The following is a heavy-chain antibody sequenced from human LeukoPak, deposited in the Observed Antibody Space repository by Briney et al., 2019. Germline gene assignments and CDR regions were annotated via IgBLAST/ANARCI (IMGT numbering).Heavy chain of an antibody. Sequence: GGSLRLSCAAAGFTFDDFGMSWVRQAPGKGLEWVSAINWKGDSTDYTDSVKGRFTISRDNAKNSLYLQMNSLRVEDTAVYYCARARGGYAKYYYDNWGQGALVTVSS. CDR2: INWKGDST. J-gene: IGHJ4*02. CDR1: GFTFDDFG. V-gene: IGHV3-20*04. CDR3: ARARGGYAKYYYDN. D-gene: IGHD5-12*01.